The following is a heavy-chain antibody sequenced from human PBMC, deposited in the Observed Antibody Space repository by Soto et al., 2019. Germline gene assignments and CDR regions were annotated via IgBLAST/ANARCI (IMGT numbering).Heavy chain of an antibody. CDR2: IWYDEGTE. CDR3: AKDYGYCSGGSCYSSGWFDP. V-gene: IGHV3-33*06. CDR1: GFTFSSYG. D-gene: IGHD2-15*01. Sequence: GGSLRLSCVASGFTFSSYGMHWVRQAPGKGLEWVALIWYDEGTEYYADSVKGRFTISRDNSKNTLYLQMNSLRVEDTAVYYCAKDYGYCSGGSCYSSGWFDPWGQGTLVTVSS. J-gene: IGHJ5*02.